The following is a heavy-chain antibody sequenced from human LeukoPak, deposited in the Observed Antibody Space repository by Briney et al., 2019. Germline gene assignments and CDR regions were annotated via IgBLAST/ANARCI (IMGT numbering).Heavy chain of an antibody. Sequence: SQTLSLTCAISGDSVSSNSAAWNWIRQSLSRGLEWLGRTYYRSKWYNDYAVSVKSRITINPDTSKNQFSLQLNSVTPEDTAVYYCAASKLAVAGPLDYWGQGTLVTVSS. J-gene: IGHJ4*02. CDR3: AASKLAVAGPLDY. CDR2: TYYRSKWYN. D-gene: IGHD6-19*01. CDR1: GDSVSSNSAA. V-gene: IGHV6-1*01.